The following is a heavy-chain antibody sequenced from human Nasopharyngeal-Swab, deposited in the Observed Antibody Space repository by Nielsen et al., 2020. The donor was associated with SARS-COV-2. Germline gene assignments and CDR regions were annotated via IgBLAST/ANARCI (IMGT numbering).Heavy chain of an antibody. CDR1: GFTFDDYA. CDR3: AGVLSATY. D-gene: IGHD2-8*01. Sequence: GGSLRLSCAASGFTFDDYAMHWVRQAPGKGLEWVSGISWNSGSIGYADSVKGRFTISRDNAKHSLYLQMNSLRAEDTAFYCAGVLSATYWGQGTLVTVSS. V-gene: IGHV3-9*01. J-gene: IGHJ4*02. CDR2: ISWNSGSI.